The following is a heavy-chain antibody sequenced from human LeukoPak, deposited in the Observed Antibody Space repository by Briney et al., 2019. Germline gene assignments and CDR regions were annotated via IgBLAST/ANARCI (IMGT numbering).Heavy chain of an antibody. V-gene: IGHV1-8*01. D-gene: IGHD3-10*01. CDR1: GYTFTSYD. CDR2: MNPNSGNT. J-gene: IGHJ4*02. CDR3: ARGQVVRGVINY. Sequence: ASVKVSCKASGYTFTSYDINWVRQATGQGLEWMGWMNPNSGNTGYAQKFQGRVTMTRNTSISTAYMELSSLRSEDTAVYYCARGQVVRGVINYWGQGNLVTVSS.